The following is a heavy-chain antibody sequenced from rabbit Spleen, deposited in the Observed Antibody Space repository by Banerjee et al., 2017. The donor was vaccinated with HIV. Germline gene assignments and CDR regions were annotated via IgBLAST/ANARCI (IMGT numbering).Heavy chain of an antibody. Sequence: EESGGDLVKPEGSLTLTCTTSGFDFSGSYWICWVRQAPGKGLEWIGYVDPNFLTTYYTSSVNGRFTISSHNAQNTVYLQLSSLALADTATYFCARDAGTSFSTYGMDLWGQGTLVTVS. D-gene: IGHD8-1*01. CDR3: ARDAGTSFSTYGMDL. J-gene: IGHJ6*01. CDR2: VDPNFLTT. CDR1: GFDFSGSYW. V-gene: IGHV1S45*01.